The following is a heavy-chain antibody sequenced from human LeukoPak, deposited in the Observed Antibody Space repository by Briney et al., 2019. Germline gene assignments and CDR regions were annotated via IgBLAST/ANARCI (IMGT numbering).Heavy chain of an antibody. CDR3: AKGRITGTPYYFDY. V-gene: IGHV3-23*01. CDR2: ISASGGSS. D-gene: IGHD1-20*01. J-gene: IGHJ4*02. CDR1: GFTFSSYA. Sequence: GGSLRLSCAASGFTFSSYAMSWVRQAPGKGLEWVLGISASGGSSYYADSVKGRFTISRDNSKNTLYLQMGSLRAEDTAVYYCAKGRITGTPYYFDYWGQGTLVTVSS.